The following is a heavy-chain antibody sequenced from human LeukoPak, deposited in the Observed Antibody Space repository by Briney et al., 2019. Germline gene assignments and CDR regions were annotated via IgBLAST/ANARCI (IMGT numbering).Heavy chain of an antibody. D-gene: IGHD6-19*01. CDR3: ARDTGIAMGSPFDY. Sequence: GRSLRLSCAASGFTFSSYGMHWVRQAPGKGLEGVAVIWYDGSNKYYADSVKGRFTISRDNSKNTLYLQMNSLRAEDTAVYYCARDTGIAMGSPFDYWGQGTLVTVSS. CDR2: IWYDGSNK. V-gene: IGHV3-33*01. CDR1: GFTFSSYG. J-gene: IGHJ4*02.